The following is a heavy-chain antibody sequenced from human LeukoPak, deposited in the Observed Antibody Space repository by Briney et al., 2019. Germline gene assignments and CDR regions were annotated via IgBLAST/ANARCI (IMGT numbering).Heavy chain of an antibody. J-gene: IGHJ4*02. CDR3: ARGARQLVQEGYFDY. CDR1: GYTFTGYY. CDR2: INPSGGST. V-gene: IGHV1-46*01. Sequence: GASVKVSCKASGYTFTGYYMHWVRQAPGQGLEWMGIINPSGGSTSYAQKFQGRVTTTRDMSTSTVYMELSSLRSEDTAVYYCARGARQLVQEGYFDYWGQGTLVTVSS. D-gene: IGHD6-6*01.